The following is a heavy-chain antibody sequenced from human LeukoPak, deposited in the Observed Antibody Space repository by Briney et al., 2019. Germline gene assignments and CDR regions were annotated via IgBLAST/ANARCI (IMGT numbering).Heavy chain of an antibody. CDR3: AKTVAAAGT. Sequence: PGGSLRLSCAASGFTFSNSGMSWVRQAPGKGLAWVSSISDSGGSTYYADCVKGRFTISRDNSKNTLYVQMNSLRAEDTAVYYCAKTVAAAGTWGQGTLVTVSS. D-gene: IGHD6-13*01. CDR1: GFTFSNSG. V-gene: IGHV3-23*01. J-gene: IGHJ5*02. CDR2: ISDSGGST.